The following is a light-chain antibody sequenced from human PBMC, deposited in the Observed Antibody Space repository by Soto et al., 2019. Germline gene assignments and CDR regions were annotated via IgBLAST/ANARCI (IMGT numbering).Light chain of an antibody. Sequence: QSVLTQPPSVSEAPGQRVTLSCTGNSSNLGAGYDVHWYQQLPGAAPKLVIFGNRNRPSGVPERFSGSKSGTSASLAITGLQAEDEAHYYCQAYDYSLTASVFGGGTKLTVL. CDR3: QAYDYSLTASV. J-gene: IGLJ3*02. V-gene: IGLV1-40*01. CDR2: GNR. CDR1: SSNLGAGYD.